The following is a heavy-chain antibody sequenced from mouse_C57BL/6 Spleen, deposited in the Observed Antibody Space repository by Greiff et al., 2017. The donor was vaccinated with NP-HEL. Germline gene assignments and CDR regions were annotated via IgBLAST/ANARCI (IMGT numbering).Heavy chain of an antibody. Sequence: VQLKQSGPELVKPGASVKISCKASGYTFTDYYMNWVKQSHGKSLEWIGDINPNNGGTSYNQKFKGKATLTVDKSSSTAYMELRSLTSEDSAVYYCARSDYYGSSMDYWGQGTSVTVSS. CDR3: ARSDYYGSSMDY. CDR2: INPNNGGT. V-gene: IGHV1-26*01. D-gene: IGHD1-1*01. CDR1: GYTFTDYY. J-gene: IGHJ4*01.